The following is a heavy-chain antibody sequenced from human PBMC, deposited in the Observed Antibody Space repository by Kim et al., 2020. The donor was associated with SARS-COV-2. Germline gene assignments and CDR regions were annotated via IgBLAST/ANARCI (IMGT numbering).Heavy chain of an antibody. V-gene: IGHV3-7*04. J-gene: IGHJ5*02. Sequence: SGKNRLASGKGRFTISRDNAKNSLYLQMNSLRAEDTAVYYCARTVRYFDPAGQGTLVTVSS. D-gene: IGHD3-9*01. CDR3: ARTVRYFDP. CDR2: SGK.